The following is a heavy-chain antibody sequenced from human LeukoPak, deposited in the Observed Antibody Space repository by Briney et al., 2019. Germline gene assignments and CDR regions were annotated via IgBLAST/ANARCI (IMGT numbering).Heavy chain of an antibody. D-gene: IGHD2-2*01. J-gene: IGHJ6*03. CDR3: ARHWGKYQLLGYYYYYYMDV. CDR2: IYTSGST. Sequence: SETLSLTCTVSGGSISSYYWSWIQQPPGKGLEWIGYIYTSGSTNYNPSLKSRVTISVDTSKNQFSLKLSSVTAADTAVYYCARHWGKYQLLGYYYYYYMDVWGKGTTVTVSS. V-gene: IGHV4-4*09. CDR1: GGSISSYY.